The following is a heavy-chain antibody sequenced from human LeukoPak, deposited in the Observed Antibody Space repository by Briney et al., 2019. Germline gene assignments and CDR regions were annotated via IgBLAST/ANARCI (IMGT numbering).Heavy chain of an antibody. CDR2: IYSGGST. CDR3: ARGEANWGSWAFDI. Sequence: GGSLRLSCAASGFTVSSNYMSWVRQAPGKGLEWVSVIYSGGSTYYADSVKGRFTISRDNSKNTLYLQMNSLRAEDTAVYYCARGEANWGSWAFDIWGQGTMVTVSS. J-gene: IGHJ3*02. D-gene: IGHD7-27*01. V-gene: IGHV3-66*01. CDR1: GFTVSSNY.